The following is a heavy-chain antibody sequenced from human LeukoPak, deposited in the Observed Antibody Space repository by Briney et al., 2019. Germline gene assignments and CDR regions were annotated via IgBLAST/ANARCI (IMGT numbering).Heavy chain of an antibody. J-gene: IGHJ4*02. Sequence: SETLSLTCAVYGGSFSGYYWSWIRQPAGKGLEWIGRIYTSGSTNYNPSLKSRVTMSVDTSKNQFSLKLSSVTAADTAVYYCAASRKHYYDSSGYSYWGQGTLVTVSS. CDR1: GGSFSGYY. V-gene: IGHV4-59*10. CDR3: AASRKHYYDSSGYSY. CDR2: IYTSGST. D-gene: IGHD3-22*01.